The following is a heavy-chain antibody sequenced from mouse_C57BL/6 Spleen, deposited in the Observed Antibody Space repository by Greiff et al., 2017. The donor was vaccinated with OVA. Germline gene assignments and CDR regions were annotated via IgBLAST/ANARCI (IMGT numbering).Heavy chain of an antibody. D-gene: IGHD2-12*01. CDR3: ARVVYYTAMDY. J-gene: IGHJ4*01. CDR1: GYAFSSSW. Sequence: VQLKQSGPELVKPGASVKISCKASGYAFSSSWMNWVKQRPGKGLEWIGRIYPGDGDTNYNGKFKGKATLTADKSSSTAYMQLSSLTSEDAAVYFCARVVYYTAMDYWGQGTSVTVSS. CDR2: IYPGDGDT. V-gene: IGHV1-82*01.